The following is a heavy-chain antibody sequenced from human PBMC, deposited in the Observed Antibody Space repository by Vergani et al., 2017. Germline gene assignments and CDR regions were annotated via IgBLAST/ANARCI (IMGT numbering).Heavy chain of an antibody. D-gene: IGHD2-21*01. J-gene: IGHJ4*02. CDR3: ADVYGDDGFSPF. V-gene: IGHV3-23*01. CDR2: ISGPGLST. Sequence: EVHLLESGGGLVQSGGSLRLSCAASGFTFSNSAVSWVRQAPGRGLAWVSSISGPGLSTHYADSVTGRFTISRDDSKNTVYLQINSLRAEDTAFYYCADVYGDDGFSPFWGQGTLVTVSS. CDR1: GFTFSNSA.